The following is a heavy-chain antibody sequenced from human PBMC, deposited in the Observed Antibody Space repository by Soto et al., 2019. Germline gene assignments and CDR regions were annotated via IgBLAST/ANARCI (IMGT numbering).Heavy chain of an antibody. CDR3: AREDTAMVNYYYYYGMDV. CDR2: IKQDGSEK. V-gene: IGHV3-7*03. D-gene: IGHD5-18*01. J-gene: IGHJ6*02. CDR1: GFTFSSYW. Sequence: GSLRLSCAASGFTFSSYWMSWVRQAPGKGLEWVANIKQDGSEKYYVDSVKGRFTISRDNAKNSLYLQMNSLRAEDTAVYYCAREDTAMVNYYYYYGMDVWGQGTTVTVSS.